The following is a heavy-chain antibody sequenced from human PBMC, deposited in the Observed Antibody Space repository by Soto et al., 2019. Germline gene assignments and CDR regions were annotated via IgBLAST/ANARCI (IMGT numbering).Heavy chain of an antibody. J-gene: IGHJ3*02. D-gene: IGHD2-15*01. CDR3: ARGFGYCSGGSCYPSQAFDI. CDR2: INHSGST. CDR1: GGSFSGYY. Sequence: QVQLQQWGAGLLKPSETLSLTCAVYGGSFSGYYWSWIRQPPGKGLEWIGEINHSGSTNYNPSLKSPVTISVDTSKNQFSLKLSSVTAADTAVYYCARGFGYCSGGSCYPSQAFDIWGQGTMVTVSS. V-gene: IGHV4-34*01.